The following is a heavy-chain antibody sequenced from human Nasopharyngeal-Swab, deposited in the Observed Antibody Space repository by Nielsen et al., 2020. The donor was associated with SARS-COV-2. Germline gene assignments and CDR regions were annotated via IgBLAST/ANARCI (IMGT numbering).Heavy chain of an antibody. CDR2: INHSGRT. J-gene: IGHJ4*02. V-gene: IGHV4-34*01. D-gene: IGHD3-22*01. Sequence: SETLSLTCAVYGGSFSGYYWNWIRQPPGKGLEWIGEINHSGRTNYNPSLKSRVTISVDTSKNQFSLKLSSVTAADTAVYYCARGWRHYYDSSGYYPNAYYFDYWGQGTLVTVSS. CDR3: ARGWRHYYDSSGYYPNAYYFDY. CDR1: GGSFSGYY.